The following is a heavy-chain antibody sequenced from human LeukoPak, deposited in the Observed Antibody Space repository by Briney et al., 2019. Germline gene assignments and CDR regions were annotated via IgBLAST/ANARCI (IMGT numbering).Heavy chain of an antibody. CDR1: GFTFSSYS. Sequence: PGGSLRLSCAASGFTFSSYSMNWVRQAPGKGLEWVSYISSSSSTIYYADSVKGRFTISRDNSKNTLYLQMNSLRAEDTAVYYCAKDEIKGAVAGLLILNPYYYYGMDVWGQGTTVTVSS. D-gene: IGHD6-19*01. J-gene: IGHJ6*02. CDR3: AKDEIKGAVAGLLILNPYYYYGMDV. V-gene: IGHV3-48*01. CDR2: ISSSSSTI.